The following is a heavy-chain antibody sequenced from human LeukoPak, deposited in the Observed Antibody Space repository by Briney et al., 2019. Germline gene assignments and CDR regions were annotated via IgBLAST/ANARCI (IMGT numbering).Heavy chain of an antibody. D-gene: IGHD5-18*01. Sequence: GRSLRLSCAASGYTFTSYGISWVRQAPGQGLEWMGWISAYNGNTNYAQKLQGRVTMTTDTSTSTAYMELRSLRSDDTAVYYCARSSKQLRLYYFDYWGQGTLVTVSS. CDR2: ISAYNGNT. CDR1: GYTFTSYG. J-gene: IGHJ4*02. CDR3: ARSSKQLRLYYFDY. V-gene: IGHV1-18*01.